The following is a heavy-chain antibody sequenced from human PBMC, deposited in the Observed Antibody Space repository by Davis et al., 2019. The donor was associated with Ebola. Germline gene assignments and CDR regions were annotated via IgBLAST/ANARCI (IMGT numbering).Heavy chain of an antibody. Sequence: GESLKISCAASGFSLGTYAMNWVRQAPGKGLEWVSYISSSGSTIYYADSVKGRFTISRDNAKNTLYLQMNSLRAEDTAVYYCARERNYGNYYYGMDVWGQGTTVTVSS. J-gene: IGHJ6*02. CDR1: GFSLGTYA. CDR2: ISSSGSTI. CDR3: ARERNYGNYYYGMDV. V-gene: IGHV3-48*04. D-gene: IGHD1-7*01.